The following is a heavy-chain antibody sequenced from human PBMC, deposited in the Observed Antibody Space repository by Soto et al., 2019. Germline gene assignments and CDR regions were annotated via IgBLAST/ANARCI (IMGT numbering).Heavy chain of an antibody. V-gene: IGHV4-31*03. CDR2: IYYSGSA. CDR3: ARESMLVAAHDI. J-gene: IGHJ3*02. CDR1: GGSISSGGYY. Sequence: SETLSLTCTVSGGSISSGGYYWSWIRQHPGKGLEWIGYIYYSGSAYYNPSLKSRVTISVDTSKNQFSLKLSSVTAADTAVYYCARESMLVAAHDIWGQGTMVTVSS. D-gene: IGHD2-15*01.